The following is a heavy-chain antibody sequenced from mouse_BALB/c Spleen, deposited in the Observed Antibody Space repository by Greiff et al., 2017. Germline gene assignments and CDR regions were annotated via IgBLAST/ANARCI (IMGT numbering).Heavy chain of an antibody. D-gene: IGHD1-2*01. CDR3: ARGFTTATSFAY. CDR1: GFPFSSFG. Sequence: EVHLVESGGGLVQPGGSRKLSCAASGFPFSSFGMHWVRQTPEKGLEWVAYISSGSSTIYYADTVKGRFTISRNNPKNTLVLQMTSLRSENTAMYYCARGFTTATSFAYWGQGTLVTVSA. CDR2: ISSGSSTI. J-gene: IGHJ3*01. V-gene: IGHV5-17*02.